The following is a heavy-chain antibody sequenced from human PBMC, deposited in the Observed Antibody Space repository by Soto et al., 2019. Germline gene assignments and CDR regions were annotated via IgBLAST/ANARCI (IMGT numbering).Heavy chain of an antibody. CDR3: ARRYYYGSGSYYNASLVYYYGMDV. Sequence: SVKVSCKASGGTFSSYAISWVRQAPGQGLEWMGGIIPIFGTANYAQKFQGRVTITADESTSTAYMELSSLRSEDTAVYYCARRYYYGSGSYYNASLVYYYGMDVWGQ. V-gene: IGHV1-69*13. CDR2: IIPIFGTA. J-gene: IGHJ6*02. CDR1: GGTFSSYA. D-gene: IGHD3-10*01.